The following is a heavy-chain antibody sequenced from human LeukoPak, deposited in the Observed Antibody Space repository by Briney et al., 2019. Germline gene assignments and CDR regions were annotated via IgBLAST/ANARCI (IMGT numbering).Heavy chain of an antibody. D-gene: IGHD3-10*01. Sequence: SETLSLTCAVYGGSFSGYYWSWIRQPPGKGLEWIGEINHSGSTNYNPSLKSRVTISVDTSKSQFTLKLSSVTAADTAVYYCARFFGRGVIDYWGQGTLVTVSS. CDR2: INHSGST. CDR1: GGSFSGYY. J-gene: IGHJ4*02. CDR3: ARFFGRGVIDY. V-gene: IGHV4-34*01.